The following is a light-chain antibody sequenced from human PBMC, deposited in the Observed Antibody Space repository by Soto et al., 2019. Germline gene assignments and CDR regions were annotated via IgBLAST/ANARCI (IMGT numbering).Light chain of an antibody. CDR3: QQHNPYSPYT. J-gene: IGKJ2*01. CDR2: DAS. CDR1: QSITNC. V-gene: IGKV1-5*03. Sequence: DIQMTQSPSTLSASVGDRVTITCRASQSITNCLAWYQQKPGKAPKLLIFDASSLRGGVPSRFSGSGSGTEFTLTISSLQPEDFAAYYCQQHNPYSPYTFGQGTKLEIK.